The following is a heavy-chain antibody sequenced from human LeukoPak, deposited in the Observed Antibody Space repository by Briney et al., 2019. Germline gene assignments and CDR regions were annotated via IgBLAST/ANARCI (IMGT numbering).Heavy chain of an antibody. CDR1: GGSFSGYY. V-gene: IGHV4-34*01. D-gene: IGHD1-1*01. CDR2: INHSGST. Sequence: PSETLSLTCAVYGGSFSGYYWSWIRQPPGKGLEWIGEINHSGSTNYNPSLKSRVTISVDTSKNQFSLKLSSVTAADTAVYYCARRPSQVSVPNWFDPWGQGTLVTVSS. J-gene: IGHJ5*02. CDR3: ARRPSQVSVPNWFDP.